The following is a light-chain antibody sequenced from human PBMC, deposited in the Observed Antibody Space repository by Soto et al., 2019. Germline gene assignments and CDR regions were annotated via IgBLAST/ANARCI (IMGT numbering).Light chain of an antibody. V-gene: IGKV1-5*01. CDR1: QSISNR. CDR3: QHYGGVWT. CDR2: DAS. J-gene: IGKJ1*01. Sequence: DIQMTQSPSTLSSSVGDRVTITCRASQSISNRLAWYQQKPGNAPEVLIYDASSLESGVPSRFSGSGSATEFILTIRSLQHDDFATYHCQHYGGVWTFGHGTKVDIK.